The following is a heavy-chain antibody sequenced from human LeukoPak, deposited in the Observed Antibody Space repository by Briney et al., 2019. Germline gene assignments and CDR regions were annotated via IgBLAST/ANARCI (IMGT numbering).Heavy chain of an antibody. Sequence: ASVKVSCKASGGTFSSYAISWVRQAPGQGLEWMGGIIPIFGTANYAQKFQGRVTITTDESTSTAYMELSSLRSEDTAVYYCARAPTYYYDSSGYYYYYMDVRGKGTTVTVSS. CDR2: IIPIFGTA. J-gene: IGHJ6*03. CDR1: GGTFSSYA. CDR3: ARAPTYYYDSSGYYYYYMDV. D-gene: IGHD3-22*01. V-gene: IGHV1-69*05.